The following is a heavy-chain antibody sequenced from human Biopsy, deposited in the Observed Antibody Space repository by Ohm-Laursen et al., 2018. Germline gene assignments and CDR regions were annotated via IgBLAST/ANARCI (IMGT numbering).Heavy chain of an antibody. Sequence: TLSLTCAVNGESSSGYFWNWIRQPPGKGLEWIGEINQSGSTKYNPSLKRRATLSADSSNSQFSLRLTSVTAADTAIYYCARGSGYFELDVWGQGTTVTVSS. CDR1: GESSSGYF. D-gene: IGHD5-12*01. J-gene: IGHJ6*02. V-gene: IGHV4-34*01. CDR2: INQSGST. CDR3: ARGSGYFELDV.